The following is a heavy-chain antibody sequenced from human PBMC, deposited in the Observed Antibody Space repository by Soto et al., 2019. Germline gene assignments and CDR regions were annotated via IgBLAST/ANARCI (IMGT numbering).Heavy chain of an antibody. D-gene: IGHD3-3*01. V-gene: IGHV3-7*01. J-gene: IGHJ4*02. CDR1: GFTFSSYW. Sequence: EVQLVESGGGLVQPGGSLRLSCAASGFTFSSYWMSWVRQAPGKGLEWVANIKQDGSEKYYVDSVKGRFTISRDNAKNSLYLQMNSLRAEDTAVYYCARAKYDFWSGYSQRYYFDYWGQGTLVTVSS. CDR3: ARAKYDFWSGYSQRYYFDY. CDR2: IKQDGSEK.